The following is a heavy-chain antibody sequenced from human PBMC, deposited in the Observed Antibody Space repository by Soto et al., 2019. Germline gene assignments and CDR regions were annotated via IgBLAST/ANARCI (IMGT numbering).Heavy chain of an antibody. V-gene: IGHV4-4*07. D-gene: IGHD3-22*01. CDR2: IYTHERT. Sequence: QVQLQESGPGLVKPSETLSLTCTISGGSISTFYWSWIRQPAGKGLEWIGRIYTHERTNYNPSFKSRLTMSVDKARNQFFLKMTSVTAADTAVYYCARAKWLPSFDYWGPGILVTVSS. CDR3: ARAKWLPSFDY. J-gene: IGHJ4*02. CDR1: GGSISTFY.